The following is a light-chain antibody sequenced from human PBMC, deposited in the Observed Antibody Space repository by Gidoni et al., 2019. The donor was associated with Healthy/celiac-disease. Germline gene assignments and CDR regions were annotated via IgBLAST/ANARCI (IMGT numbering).Light chain of an antibody. CDR3: QQYGSSPLT. J-gene: IGKJ4*01. Sequence: ELVLTQSPGTLSLSPGERATLSCRVSQSVSSSYLAWYQQKPGQAPRLLIYGASSRATGIPDRFSGSGSGTDFTLTISRLEPEDFAVYYCQQYGSSPLTFGGGTKVESK. V-gene: IGKV3-20*01. CDR2: GAS. CDR1: QSVSSSY.